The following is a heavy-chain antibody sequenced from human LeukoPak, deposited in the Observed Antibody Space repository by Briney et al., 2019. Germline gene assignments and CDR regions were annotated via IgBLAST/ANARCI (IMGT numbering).Heavy chain of an antibody. CDR3: AKWSLPGITSRRWLDP. J-gene: IGHJ5*02. Sequence: PGGSLRLSCAASGFPFSMYAMNWVRQAPGKGLEWVSGISGSGSSTYYADSVKGRFTISRDSSKNTLYLQMDSLRAEDTAVYYCAKWSLPGITSRRWLDPWEQGTLATVSS. CDR2: ISGSGSST. D-gene: IGHD2-2*01. CDR1: GFPFSMYA. V-gene: IGHV3-23*01.